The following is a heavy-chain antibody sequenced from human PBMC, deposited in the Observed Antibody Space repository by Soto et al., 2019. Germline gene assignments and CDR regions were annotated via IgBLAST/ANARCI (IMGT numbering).Heavy chain of an antibody. J-gene: IGHJ4*02. V-gene: IGHV1-2*02. Sequence: GASVKVSCKASGYTFAGYYMHWVRQAPGQGLEWMGWINPNSGGTSYAQKFQGRVTMTRDTSISTAYMELSRLRSDDTAVYYCARGSVLLWFGESPLGPYYFDYWGQGTLVTVSS. CDR2: INPNSGGT. CDR3: ARGSVLLWFGESPLGPYYFDY. D-gene: IGHD3-10*01. CDR1: GYTFAGYY.